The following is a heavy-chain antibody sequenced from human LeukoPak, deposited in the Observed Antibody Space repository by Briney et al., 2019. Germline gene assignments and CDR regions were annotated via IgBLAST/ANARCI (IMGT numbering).Heavy chain of an antibody. CDR3: ARDYYDSNGYSFDY. CDR2: ISYDGSNQ. V-gene: IGHV3-30-3*01. Sequence: PGGSLRLSCTASGFTFSSYAIHWVRQAPGKGLEWVTVISYDGSNQYYADSVKGRFTISRDNSNNTLYLQMNGLRAEDTAMYYCARDYYDSNGYSFDYWGQGTLVTVSS. CDR1: GFTFSSYA. D-gene: IGHD3-22*01. J-gene: IGHJ4*02.